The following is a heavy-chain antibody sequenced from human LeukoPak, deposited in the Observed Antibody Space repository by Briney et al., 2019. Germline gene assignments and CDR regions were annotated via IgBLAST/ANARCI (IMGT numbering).Heavy chain of an antibody. CDR1: GFTFSDYH. D-gene: IGHD6-13*01. V-gene: IGHV3-11*04. J-gene: IGHJ4*02. CDR3: AKDIEAAGLFFDY. CDR2: ISNGGDI. Sequence: GGSLRLSCAAPGFTFSDYHMAWIRQAPGKGLQWGSYISNGGDIYYADSVKGRFTISRDNAKNSLYLQMNSLRAEDTALYYCAKDIEAAGLFFDYWGQGTLVTVSS.